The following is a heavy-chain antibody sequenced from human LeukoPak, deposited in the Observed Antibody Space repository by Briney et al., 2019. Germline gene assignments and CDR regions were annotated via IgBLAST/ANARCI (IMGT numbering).Heavy chain of an antibody. D-gene: IGHD2-15*01. CDR3: ARGRLGYCSGGSCYSPHH. J-gene: IGHJ5*02. Sequence: SETLSLTCTVSGGSISSGGYYWSWIRQPPGKGLEWIGYIYYSGSTNYNPSLKSRVTISVDTSKNQFSLKLSSVTAADTAVYYCARGRLGYCSGGSCYSPHHWGQGTLVTVSS. CDR2: IYYSGST. V-gene: IGHV4-61*08. CDR1: GGSISSGGYY.